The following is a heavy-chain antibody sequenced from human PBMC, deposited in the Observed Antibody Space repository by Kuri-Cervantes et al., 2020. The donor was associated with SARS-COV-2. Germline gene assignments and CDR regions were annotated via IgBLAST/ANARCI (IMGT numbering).Heavy chain of an antibody. Sequence: ESLKISCTVSGGSISSYYWSWIRQPPGKGLEWIGYIYYSGSTNYNPSLKSRVTISVDTSKNQFSLKLSSVTAADTAVYYCARHLAVAPPRDYWGQGTLVTVSS. CDR3: ARHLAVAPPRDY. CDR1: GGSISSYY. D-gene: IGHD6-19*01. J-gene: IGHJ4*02. V-gene: IGHV4-59*08. CDR2: IYYSGST.